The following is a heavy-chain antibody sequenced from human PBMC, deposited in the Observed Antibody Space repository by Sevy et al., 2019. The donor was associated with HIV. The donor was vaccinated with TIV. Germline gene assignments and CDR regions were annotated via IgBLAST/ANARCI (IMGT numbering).Heavy chain of an antibody. CDR2: ISYDGSDK. Sequence: GSLRLSCAASGFNFRIYAMHWVRQAPGKGREWVAVISYDGSDKFYAESVKGRFTISRDNSKNMVFLQLNSLRGDDTAVYYCATGRQGATYGYWGQGTPVTVSS. V-gene: IGHV3-30*03. D-gene: IGHD1-26*01. CDR1: GFNFRIYA. J-gene: IGHJ4*02. CDR3: ATGRQGATYGY.